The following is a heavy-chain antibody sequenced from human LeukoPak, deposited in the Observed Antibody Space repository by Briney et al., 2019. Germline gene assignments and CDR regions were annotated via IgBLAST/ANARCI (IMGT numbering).Heavy chain of an antibody. CDR3: ARDRQQLALDY. V-gene: IGHV3-30-3*01. D-gene: IGHD6-13*01. Sequence: GGSLRLSCAASGFTFSSYAMSWVRQAPGKGLEWVAVISYDGSNKYYADSVKGRFTISRDNSKNTLYLQMNSLRAEDTAVYYCARDRQQLALDYWGQGTLVTVSS. CDR2: ISYDGSNK. J-gene: IGHJ4*02. CDR1: GFTFSSYA.